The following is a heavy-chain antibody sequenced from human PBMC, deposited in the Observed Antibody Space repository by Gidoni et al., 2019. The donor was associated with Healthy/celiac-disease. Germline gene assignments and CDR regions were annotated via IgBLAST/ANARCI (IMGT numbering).Heavy chain of an antibody. V-gene: IGHV3-33*01. J-gene: IGHJ3*02. CDR3: AREYRDAFDI. D-gene: IGHD5-12*01. Sequence: VQLVESGGGVVQPGRSLRLSCAASGFTFSSYGMHWVRQAPGKGLEWVAVIWYDGSNKDYADSVKGRFTISRDNSKNTLYLQMNSLRAEDTAVYYCAREYRDAFDIWGQGTMVTVSS. CDR1: GFTFSSYG. CDR2: IWYDGSNK.